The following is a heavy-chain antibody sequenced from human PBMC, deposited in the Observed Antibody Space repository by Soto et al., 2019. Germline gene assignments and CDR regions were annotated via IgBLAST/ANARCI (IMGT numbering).Heavy chain of an antibody. Sequence: SGPTLVNPTQTLTLTCTFSGFSLRNSGMRVSWIRQPPGKALEWLARIDWDDDKFYSSSLRTRLTISKDTSKNQVVLTVANMDPVDTATYYCAKTGTDGSWFDPWGQGTLVTVSS. CDR1: GFSLRNSGMR. J-gene: IGHJ5*02. CDR3: AKTGTDGSWFDP. V-gene: IGHV2-70*04. CDR2: IDWDDDK. D-gene: IGHD1-1*01.